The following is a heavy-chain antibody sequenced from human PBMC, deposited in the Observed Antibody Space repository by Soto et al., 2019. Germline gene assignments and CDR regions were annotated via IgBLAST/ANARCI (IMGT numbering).Heavy chain of an antibody. V-gene: IGHV4-39*01. CDR3: ARRVYGSGGSCRNWYFDL. CDR1: GDSVSSTSYY. J-gene: IGHJ2*01. CDR2: IYYSGST. Sequence: SETLSLTCTVSGDSVSSTSYYWGWIRQPPGKGLEWIGSIYYSGSTYYNPSLKSRVTISVDTSKNQFSLKLSSVTAADTAVYYCARRVYGSGGSCRNWYFDLWGRGTLVTVSS. D-gene: IGHD2-15*01.